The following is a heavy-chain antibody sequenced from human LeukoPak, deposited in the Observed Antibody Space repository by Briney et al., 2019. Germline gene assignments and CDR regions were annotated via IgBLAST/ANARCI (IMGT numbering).Heavy chain of an antibody. D-gene: IGHD6-19*01. J-gene: IGHJ6*03. Sequence: PSETLSLTCTVSGYSSSSGHYYGWIRQPPGKGLEWIGSISHSGSPYYNPSLKSRVTISLHTSKNQFSLKLSSVTAADTAVYYCARGTFLHSSGWYYYYYYMDVWGKGTAVTVSS. CDR3: ARGTFLHSSGWYYYYYYMDV. CDR1: GYSSSSGHY. V-gene: IGHV4-38-2*02. CDR2: ISHSGSP.